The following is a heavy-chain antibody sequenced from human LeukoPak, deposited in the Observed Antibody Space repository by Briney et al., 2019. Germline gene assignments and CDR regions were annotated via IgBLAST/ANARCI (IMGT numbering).Heavy chain of an antibody. CDR3: ARGGPVGAKIPVPAWFDP. J-gene: IGHJ5*02. CDR1: GYTFTGYY. V-gene: IGHV1-2*02. CDR2: INPNSGGT. Sequence: GASVKVSCKASGYTFTGYYMHWVRQAPGQGLEWMGWINPNSGGTNYAQKFQGRVTMTRDTSITTAYMELSRVRSDDTAVYYCARGGPVGAKIPVPAWFDPWGQGTLVTVSS. D-gene: IGHD1-26*01.